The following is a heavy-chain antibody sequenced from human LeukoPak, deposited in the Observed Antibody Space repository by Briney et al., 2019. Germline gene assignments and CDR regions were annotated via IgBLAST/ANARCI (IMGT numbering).Heavy chain of an antibody. J-gene: IGHJ6*03. CDR1: GGSISSYY. CDR2: IYYSGST. D-gene: IGHD4-23*01. CDR3: ARVGGGNSGYYYYYMDV. V-gene: IGHV4-59*01. Sequence: SETLSLTCTVSGGSISSYYWSWIRQPPGKGLEWIGYIYYSGSTNYNPSLKSRVTISVDTSKNQFSLKLSSVTAADTAVYYCARVGGGNSGYYYYYMDVWGKGTTVTISS.